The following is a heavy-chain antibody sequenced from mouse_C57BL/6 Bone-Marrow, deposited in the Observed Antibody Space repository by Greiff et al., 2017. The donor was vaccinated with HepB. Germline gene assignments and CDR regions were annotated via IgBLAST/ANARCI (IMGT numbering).Heavy chain of an antibody. CDR3: ARVGSNFWFAY. Sequence: QVQLQQPGAELVKPGASVKLSCKASGYTFTSYWMQWVKQRPGQGLEWIGEIDPSDSYTNYNQKFKGKATLTVDTSSSTAYMQLSSLTSEASAVYYCARVGSNFWFAYWGQGTLVTVSA. CDR1: GYTFTSYW. V-gene: IGHV1-50*01. J-gene: IGHJ3*01. CDR2: IDPSDSYT. D-gene: IGHD2-5*01.